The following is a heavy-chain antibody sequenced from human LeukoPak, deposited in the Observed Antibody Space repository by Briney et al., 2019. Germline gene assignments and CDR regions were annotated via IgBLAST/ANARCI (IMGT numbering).Heavy chain of an antibody. V-gene: IGHV3-48*03. CDR2: ISSSGGVI. J-gene: IGHJ4*02. D-gene: IGHD4-17*01. CDR1: GFTFSNYE. Sequence: GGSLRLSCAASGFTFSNYELNWVRQAPGKGLEWVAYISSSGGVIYYADSVKGRFTISRDNAKNSLSLQMNSPRAEDTAVYYCARDPGAYGDYYDYWGQGTLVTVSS. CDR3: ARDPGAYGDYYDY.